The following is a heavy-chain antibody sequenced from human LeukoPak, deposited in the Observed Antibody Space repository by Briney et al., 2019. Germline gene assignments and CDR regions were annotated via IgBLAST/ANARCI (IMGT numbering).Heavy chain of an antibody. J-gene: IGHJ4*02. CDR1: GGSISSYY. CDR2: IYYSGST. CDR3: ARHAYSNSVPDY. V-gene: IGHV4-59*08. D-gene: IGHD4-11*01. Sequence: TSETLSLTCTVSGGSISSYYWSWIRQPPGKGLEWIGYIYYSGSTNYNPSLKSRVTISVDTSKNQFSLKLSSVTAADTAVYYCARHAYSNSVPDYWGQGTLVTVSS.